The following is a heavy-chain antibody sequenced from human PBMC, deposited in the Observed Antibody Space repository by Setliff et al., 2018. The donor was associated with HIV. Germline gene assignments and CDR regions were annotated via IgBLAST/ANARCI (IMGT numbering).Heavy chain of an antibody. V-gene: IGHV3-23*01. CDR3: AKNKGYSSSWYGY. Sequence: LRLSCAASGFTFSSHAMTWVRQAPGQGLEWVSAISGSGGSTYYADSVKGRFTISRDNSKNTLYLQMNSLRAEDTAVYYCAKNKGYSSSWYGYWGQGTLVTSPQ. CDR1: GFTFSSHA. J-gene: IGHJ4*02. CDR2: ISGSGGST. D-gene: IGHD6-13*01.